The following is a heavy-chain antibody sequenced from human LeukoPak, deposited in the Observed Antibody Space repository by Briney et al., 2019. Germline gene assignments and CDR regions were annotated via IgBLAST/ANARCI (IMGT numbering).Heavy chain of an antibody. CDR1: EYSFATYW. CDR3: ASEYCSGGNCYFDY. J-gene: IGHJ4*02. V-gene: IGHV5-51*01. D-gene: IGHD2-15*01. Sequence: GQSLKISCKGSEYSFATYWIGWVRQMPGQGLEWMGIIFPGDSDTRYSPSFQGQVTVSADKSISTAYLQWSSLKASDTAIYYCASEYCSGGNCYFDYWGQGTLVTVSS. CDR2: IFPGDSDT.